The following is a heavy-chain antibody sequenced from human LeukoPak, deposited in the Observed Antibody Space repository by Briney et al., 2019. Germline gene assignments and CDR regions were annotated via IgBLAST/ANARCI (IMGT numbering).Heavy chain of an antibody. V-gene: IGHV3-23*01. Sequence: PGGSLRLSCAASGFTFSSYAMSWVRQAPGKGLEWVSANSGSGDSTYYADSVKGRFTVSRDNTKNTLFLQMNSLRAEDTALYYCAKDRSGGNYATFDYWGQGTLVTVSS. CDR1: GFTFSSYA. D-gene: IGHD4-23*01. J-gene: IGHJ4*02. CDR2: NSGSGDST. CDR3: AKDRSGGNYATFDY.